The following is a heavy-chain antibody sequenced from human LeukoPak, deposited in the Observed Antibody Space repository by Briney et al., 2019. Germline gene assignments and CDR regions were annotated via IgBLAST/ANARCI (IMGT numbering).Heavy chain of an antibody. CDR3: ARDRNYWFDP. V-gene: IGHV3-30*02. CDR1: GFTFSSYG. Sequence: GGSLRLSCAASGFTFSSYGMHWVRQAPGKGLEWVAFIRYDGSNKYYADSVKGRFTISRDNSKNTLYLQMNSLRAEDTAVYYCARDRNYWFDPWGQGTLVTVSS. CDR2: IRYDGSNK. D-gene: IGHD4-11*01. J-gene: IGHJ5*02.